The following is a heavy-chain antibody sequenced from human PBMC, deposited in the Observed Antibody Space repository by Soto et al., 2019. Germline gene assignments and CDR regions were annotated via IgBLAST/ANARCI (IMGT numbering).Heavy chain of an antibody. CDR1: GYSFTSYW. D-gene: IGHD1-1*01. CDR2: IYPGDSDT. J-gene: IGHJ4*02. CDR3: ARAPKYNWNDVDY. Sequence: GESLKISCKGSGYSFTSYWIGWVRQMPGKGLEWMGIIYPGDSDTRYSPSFQGQVTISAVNSISPAYLQWSSLKASDTAMYYCARAPKYNWNDVDYWGQGTLVTVSS. V-gene: IGHV5-51*01.